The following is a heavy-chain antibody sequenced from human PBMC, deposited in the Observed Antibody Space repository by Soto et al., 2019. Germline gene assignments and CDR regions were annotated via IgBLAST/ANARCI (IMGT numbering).Heavy chain of an antibody. CDR1: GGSISSGGYS. CDR2: IYHSGST. V-gene: IGHV4-30-2*01. J-gene: IGHJ6*02. Sequence: PSETLSLTCAVSGGSISSGGYSWSWIRQPLGKGLEWIGYIYHSGSTYYNPSLKSRVTISVDRSKNQFSLKLSSVTAADTAVYYCASASGDLVYYYGMDVWGQGTTVTVSS. CDR3: ASASGDLVYYYGMDV. D-gene: IGHD7-27*01.